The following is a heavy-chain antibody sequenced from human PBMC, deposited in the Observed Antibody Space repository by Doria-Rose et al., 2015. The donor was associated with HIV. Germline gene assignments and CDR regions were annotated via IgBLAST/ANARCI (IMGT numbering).Heavy chain of an antibody. CDR3: ARGTFYDSSGHYPYFDY. CDR2: IYYSGST. J-gene: IGHJ4*02. V-gene: IGHV4-59*09. D-gene: IGHD3-22*01. Sequence: IYYSGSTNYNPSLKSRVTISVDTSKNQFSLKLSSVTAADTAVYYCARGTFYDSSGHYPYFDYWGQGTLVTVSS.